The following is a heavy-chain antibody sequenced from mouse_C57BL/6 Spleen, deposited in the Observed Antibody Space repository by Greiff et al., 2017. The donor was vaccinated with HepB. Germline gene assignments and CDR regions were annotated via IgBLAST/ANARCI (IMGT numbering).Heavy chain of an antibody. D-gene: IGHD4-1*01. Sequence: QVQLKQSGPELVKPGASVKLSCKASGYTFTSYDINWVKQRPGQGLEWIGWIYPRDGSTKYNEKFKGKATLTVDTSSSTAYMELHSLTSEDSAVECGARLPMSQANWDDVDDWGQGTTITV. CDR2: IYPRDGST. J-gene: IGHJ2*01. CDR1: GYTFTSYD. V-gene: IGHV1-85*01. CDR3: ARLPMSQANWDDVDD.